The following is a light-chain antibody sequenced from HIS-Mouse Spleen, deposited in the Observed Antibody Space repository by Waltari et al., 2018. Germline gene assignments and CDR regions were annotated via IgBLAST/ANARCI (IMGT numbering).Light chain of an antibody. CDR3: SSYAGSNNVV. Sequence: QSALTQPPSASGSPGQSVTTSFTGTSSDVGGHNYASWYQQHPGKAPKLMIYEVSKRPSGVPDRFSGSKSGNTASLTVSGLQAEDEADYYCSSYAGSNNVVFGGGTKLTVL. CDR2: EVS. J-gene: IGLJ2*01. CDR1: SSDVGGHNY. V-gene: IGLV2-8*01.